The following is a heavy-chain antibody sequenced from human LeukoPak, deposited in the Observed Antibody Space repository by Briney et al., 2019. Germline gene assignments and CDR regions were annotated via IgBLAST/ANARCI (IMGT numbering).Heavy chain of an antibody. D-gene: IGHD2-2*01. J-gene: IGHJ4*02. V-gene: IGHV3-13*01. Sequence: GGSLRLSCAASGFTFSSYDMHWVRQATGKGLEWVSAIGTAGDTCYPGSVKGRFTISRENAKNSLYLQMNSLRVEDTAVYYCARDTKYAFDNWGQGTLVTVSS. CDR1: GFTFSSYD. CDR3: ARDTKYAFDN. CDR2: IGTAGDT.